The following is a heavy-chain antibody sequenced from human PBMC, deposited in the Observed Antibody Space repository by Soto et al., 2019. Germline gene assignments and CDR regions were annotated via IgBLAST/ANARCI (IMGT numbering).Heavy chain of an antibody. CDR2: ISYDGSNK. J-gene: IGHJ2*01. V-gene: IGHV3-30*18. Sequence: QVQLVESGGGVVQPGRSLRLSCAASGFTFSSYGMHWVRQAPGKGLEWVAVISYDGSNKYYADSVKGRFTISRDNSKNTLYLQMNSLRAEDTAVYYCAKGVAARPRSYWYFDLWGRGTLVTVSS. CDR1: GFTFSSYG. CDR3: AKGVAARPRSYWYFDL. D-gene: IGHD6-6*01.